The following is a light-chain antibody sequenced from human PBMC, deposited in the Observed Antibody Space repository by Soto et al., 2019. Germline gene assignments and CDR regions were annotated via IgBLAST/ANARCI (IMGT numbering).Light chain of an antibody. CDR3: QQFSSYPLT. CDR1: QTVRNNY. V-gene: IGKV3-20*01. CDR2: DAS. J-gene: IGKJ4*01. Sequence: EFVLTQSPGTLSLSQGDRATLSCRASQTVRNNYLAWYQQKPGQAPRLLIYDASSRATGIPDRFSGGGSGTDFTLTISRLEPEDFAVYYCQQFSSYPLTFGGGTKVDI.